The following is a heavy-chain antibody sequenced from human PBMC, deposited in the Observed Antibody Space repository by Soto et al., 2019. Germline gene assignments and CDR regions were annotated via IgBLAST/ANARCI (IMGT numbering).Heavy chain of an antibody. D-gene: IGHD3-10*01. CDR2: IWYDGSNK. CDR3: ARDRGTRYYYFGMDV. CDR1: GFTFSSYG. Sequence: QVQLVESGGGVVQPGRSLRLSCAASGFTFSSYGMHWVRQAPGKGLVWVAVIWYDGSNKYYADSVKGRFTISRDNFKNSLYLQMNSLRAEDTALYYCARDRGTRYYYFGMDVWGQGTTVTVSS. J-gene: IGHJ6*02. V-gene: IGHV3-33*01.